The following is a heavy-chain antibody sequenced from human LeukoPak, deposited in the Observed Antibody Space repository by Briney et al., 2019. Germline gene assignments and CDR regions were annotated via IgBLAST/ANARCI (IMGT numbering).Heavy chain of an antibody. D-gene: IGHD4-11*01. Sequence: SETLSLTCAVYGGSFSGYYWSWIRQPPGKGLEWIGEINHSGSTYYNPSLKSRVTISVDTSKNQFSLKLSSVTAADTAVYYCARGPDYSMPYYFDYWGQGTLVTVSS. CDR2: INHSGST. V-gene: IGHV4-34*01. J-gene: IGHJ4*02. CDR1: GGSFSGYY. CDR3: ARGPDYSMPYYFDY.